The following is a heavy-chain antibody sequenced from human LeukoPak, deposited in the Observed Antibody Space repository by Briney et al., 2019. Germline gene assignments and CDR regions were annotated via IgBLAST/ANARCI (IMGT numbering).Heavy chain of an antibody. Sequence: GGSLRLSCAASGFTFSSYAMSWVRQAPGKGLERVSAISGSGGSTYYADSVKGRFTISRDNSKNTLYLQMNSLRAEDTAVYYCAKFGYGFYYYYYYMDVWGKGTTVTVSS. CDR2: ISGSGGST. CDR3: AKFGYGFYYYYYYMDV. J-gene: IGHJ6*03. D-gene: IGHD5-18*01. CDR1: GFTFSSYA. V-gene: IGHV3-23*01.